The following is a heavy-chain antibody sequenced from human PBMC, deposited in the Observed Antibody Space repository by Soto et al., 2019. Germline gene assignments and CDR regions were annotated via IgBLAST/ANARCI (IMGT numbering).Heavy chain of an antibody. CDR3: ARVPSP. J-gene: IGHJ5*02. Sequence: PSETLSHTCAFSGFSISSGGYSWSWIRQPPGKGLEWIGYIYHSGSTYYNPSLKSRVTISVDRSKNQFSLKLSSVTAADTAVYYCARVPSPWGQGTLVTVSS. V-gene: IGHV4-30-2*01. CDR1: GFSISSGGYS. CDR2: IYHSGST.